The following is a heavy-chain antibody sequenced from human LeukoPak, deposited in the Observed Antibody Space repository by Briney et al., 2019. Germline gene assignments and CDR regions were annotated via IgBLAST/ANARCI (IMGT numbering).Heavy chain of an antibody. CDR3: ATGWELLLGLHDAFDI. V-gene: IGHV1-24*01. J-gene: IGHJ3*02. D-gene: IGHD1-26*01. Sequence: GASVKVSCKVSGYTLTELSMHWVRQAPGKGLEWMGGFDPEDGETIYAQKFQGRVTMTEDTSTDTAYMELSSLRSEDAAVYYCATGWELLLGLHDAFDIWGQGTMVTVSS. CDR1: GYTLTELS. CDR2: FDPEDGET.